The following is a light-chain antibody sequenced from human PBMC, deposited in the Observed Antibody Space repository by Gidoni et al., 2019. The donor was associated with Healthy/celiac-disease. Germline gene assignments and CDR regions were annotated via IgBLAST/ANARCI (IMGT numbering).Light chain of an antibody. CDR2: AAS. J-gene: IGKJ3*01. CDR3: QQLNSYPIFT. CDR1: QGISSY. Sequence: DIQLTQSPSFLSASVGDRVTITCRASQGISSYLAWYQQKPGTAPKLLIYAASPLQSGVPSRFSGSGSGTEFTLTISSLQPEDFATYYCQQLNSYPIFTFGPGTKVDIK. V-gene: IGKV1-9*01.